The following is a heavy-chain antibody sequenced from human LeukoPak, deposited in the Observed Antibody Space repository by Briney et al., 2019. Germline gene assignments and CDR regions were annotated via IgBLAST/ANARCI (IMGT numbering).Heavy chain of an antibody. D-gene: IGHD3-22*01. J-gene: IGHJ4*02. CDR2: MTEGGAT. CDR3: AKLLPD. V-gene: IGHV3-23*01. CDR1: GFTLSSSA. Sequence: GGPLRLSCAASGFTLSSSAMSWVRQAPGKGLEWVSVMTEGGATYYADSVRGRFITSRDNSKNMVYLQMNSLRVEDTAVYYCAKLLPDWGQGTLVTVSS.